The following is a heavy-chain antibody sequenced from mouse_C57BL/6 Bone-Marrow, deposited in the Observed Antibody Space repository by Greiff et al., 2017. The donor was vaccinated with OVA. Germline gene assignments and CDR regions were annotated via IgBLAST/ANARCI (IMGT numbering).Heavy chain of an antibody. CDR1: GYTFTSYW. Sequence: QVQLQQPGAELVRPGSSVKLSCKASGYTFTSYWMHWVKQRPIQGLEWIGNIDPSDSETHYNQKFKDKATLTVDKSSSTAYMQLSSLTSEDSAVYYCARSSSGYVGFAYWGQGTLVTVSA. CDR2: IDPSDSET. J-gene: IGHJ3*01. V-gene: IGHV1-52*01. CDR3: ARSSSGYVGFAY. D-gene: IGHD3-2*02.